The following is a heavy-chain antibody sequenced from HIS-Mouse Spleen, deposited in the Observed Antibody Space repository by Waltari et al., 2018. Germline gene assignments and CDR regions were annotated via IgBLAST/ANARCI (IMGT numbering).Heavy chain of an antibody. CDR2: IYHSGST. D-gene: IGHD1-26*01. J-gene: IGHJ4*02. Sequence: QVQLQESGPGLVKPSETRSLTCTVSGYSISSGYYWGWIRQPPGKGLEWIGSIYHSGSTYYNPSLKSRVTISVDTSKNQFSLKLSSVTAADTAVYYCARDVYSGSYRADYWGQGTLVTVSS. CDR1: GYSISSGYY. CDR3: ARDVYSGSYRADY. V-gene: IGHV4-38-2*02.